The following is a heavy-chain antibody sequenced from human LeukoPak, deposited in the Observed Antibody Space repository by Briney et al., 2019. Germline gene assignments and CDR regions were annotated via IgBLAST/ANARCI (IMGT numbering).Heavy chain of an antibody. Sequence: SETLSLTCAVYGSFDICYWTFVRLPPGKGLEWIGETTYRGNTNYSPSLRSRVTISVDRTNQQFSLKLTSVTAADTAVYYCMGYGGDWYPDSWGQGTLVIVSS. CDR2: TTYRGNT. D-gene: IGHD2-21*02. V-gene: IGHV4-34*01. CDR3: MGYGGDWYPDS. J-gene: IGHJ4*02. CDR1: GSFDICY.